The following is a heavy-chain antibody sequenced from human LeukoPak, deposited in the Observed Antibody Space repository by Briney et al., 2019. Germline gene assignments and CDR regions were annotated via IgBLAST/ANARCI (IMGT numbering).Heavy chain of an antibody. D-gene: IGHD3-10*01. CDR2: INPPSGGT. Sequence: GASVKVSCKASGYTFTGYYMHCVRQAPGQGLEWMGWINPPSGGTNSAQKFQGRVPMTRDTSITTAYLELSRLTSDDTAVYYCARGDFYSGSFLDYWGQGTLVTVSS. J-gene: IGHJ4*02. V-gene: IGHV1-2*02. CDR1: GYTFTGYY. CDR3: ARGDFYSGSFLDY.